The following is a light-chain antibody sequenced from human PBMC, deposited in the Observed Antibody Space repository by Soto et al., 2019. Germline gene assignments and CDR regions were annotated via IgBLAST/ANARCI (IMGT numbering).Light chain of an antibody. CDR2: VVS. CDR3: SSYTSTTKYV. CDR1: SSEVGGYDY. V-gene: IGLV2-14*03. J-gene: IGLJ1*01. Sequence: QSVLTQPASVSGSPGPSITISCTGTSSEVGGYDYVSWYQQHPGKDPKLMISVVSNRPSGVYSRFSGSKSGNTASLTVSWLQAEDEADYYCSSYTSTTKYVFGTGTKLTVL.